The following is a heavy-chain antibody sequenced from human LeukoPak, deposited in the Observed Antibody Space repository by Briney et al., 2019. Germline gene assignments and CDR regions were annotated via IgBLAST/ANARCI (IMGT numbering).Heavy chain of an antibody. CDR1: GFTFSSYE. CDR3: ARESDGYNLDY. V-gene: IGHV3-48*03. D-gene: IGHD5-24*01. Sequence: QPGGSLRLSCAASGFTFSSYEINWVRQAPGKGLEWVSYISGSGSNIYYADSVKGRFTISRDNAKNSLYLQMNSLRAEDTAVYYCARESDGYNLDYWGQGTLVSVSS. J-gene: IGHJ4*02. CDR2: ISGSGSNI.